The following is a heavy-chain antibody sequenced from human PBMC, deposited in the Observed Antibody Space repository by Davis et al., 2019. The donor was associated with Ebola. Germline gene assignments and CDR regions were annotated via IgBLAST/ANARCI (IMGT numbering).Heavy chain of an antibody. CDR3: ARVLGYCTGGVCGRDYYYGMDV. CDR2: IIPIFGTA. CDR1: GGTFSSYA. D-gene: IGHD2-8*02. J-gene: IGHJ6*02. Sequence: AASVKVSCKASGGTFSSYAISWVRQAPGQGLEWMGGIIPIFGTANYAQKFQGRVTITADKSTSTAYMELSSLRSEDTAVYYCARVLGYCTGGVCGRDYYYGMDVWGQGTTVTVSS. V-gene: IGHV1-69*06.